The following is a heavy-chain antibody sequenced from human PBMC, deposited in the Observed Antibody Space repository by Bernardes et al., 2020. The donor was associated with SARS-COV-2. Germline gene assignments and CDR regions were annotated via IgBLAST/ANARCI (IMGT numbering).Heavy chain of an antibody. CDR3: ARRRAGGWDLDY. CDR1: GFTVSDSY. J-gene: IGHJ4*02. D-gene: IGHD6-19*01. V-gene: IGHV3-66*02. CDR2: IYRGGST. Sequence: GGSLRLSCAASGFTVSDSYMTWVRQAPGKGLEWVSVIYRGGSTYYADSVRGRFTISRDSSKNTLFLQMNSLRAEDTAVDYCARRRAGGWDLDYWGQGTLVTVSS.